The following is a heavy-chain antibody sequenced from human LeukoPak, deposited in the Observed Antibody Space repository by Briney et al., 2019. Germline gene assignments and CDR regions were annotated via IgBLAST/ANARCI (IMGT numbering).Heavy chain of an antibody. Sequence: PSETLSLTCAVYGGSFSGYYWSWIRQPPGKGLEWIGEINHSGSTNYNPSLKSRVTISVDTSKNQFSLKLSSVTAADTAVYYCARALYYDGSGSWYYFDYWGQGTLVTVSS. CDR1: GGSFSGYY. J-gene: IGHJ4*02. CDR3: ARALYYDGSGSWYYFDY. CDR2: INHSGST. D-gene: IGHD3-22*01. V-gene: IGHV4-34*01.